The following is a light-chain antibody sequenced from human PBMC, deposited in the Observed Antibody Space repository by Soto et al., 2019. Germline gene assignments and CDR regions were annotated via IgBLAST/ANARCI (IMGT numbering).Light chain of an antibody. J-gene: IGKJ1*01. CDR2: WVS. CDR1: QSVLYTSNNNKY. CDR3: HQYCRTPRT. V-gene: IGKV4-1*01. Sequence: DIVMTQSPDSLAVSLGERATINCNSSQSVLYTSNNNKYLAWYQQKPGQPPRLRIYWVSDREYGVPDRCSGSGSGIDFALTISSRQVEDVAVYSCHQYCRTPRTLGQGTEVQIK.